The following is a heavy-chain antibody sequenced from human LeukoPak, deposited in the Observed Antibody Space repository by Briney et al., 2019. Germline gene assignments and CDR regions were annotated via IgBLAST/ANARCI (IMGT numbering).Heavy chain of an antibody. V-gene: IGHV4-34*01. CDR2: INHSGST. CDR1: GGSFSGYY. J-gene: IGHJ4*02. CDR3: ARGRYRWWLRLFDY. Sequence: SETLSLTCAVYGGSFSGYYWSWIRQSPGKGLEWIGEINHSGSTNYNPSLKSRVTISVDTSKNQFSLKLSSVTAADTAVYYCARGRYRWWLRLFDYWGQGTLVTVSS. D-gene: IGHD5-12*01.